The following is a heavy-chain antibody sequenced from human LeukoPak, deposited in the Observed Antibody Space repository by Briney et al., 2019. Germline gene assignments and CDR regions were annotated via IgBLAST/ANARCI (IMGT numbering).Heavy chain of an antibody. CDR3: ASFHYYGSGAYYLSY. J-gene: IGHJ4*02. Sequence: GGSLRLSCAASGFTLSSYAMTWVRQAPGKGLEWVSDIGDSGATTYYADSVKGRFTISRDNSKNTLYLQMSSLGAEDKAVYFCASFHYYGSGAYYLSYWGQGTLVTVSS. V-gene: IGHV3-23*01. CDR2: IGDSGATT. D-gene: IGHD3-10*01. CDR1: GFTLSSYA.